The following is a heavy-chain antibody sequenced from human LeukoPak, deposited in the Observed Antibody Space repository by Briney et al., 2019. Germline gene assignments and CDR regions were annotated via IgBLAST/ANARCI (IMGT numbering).Heavy chain of an antibody. D-gene: IGHD3-10*01. V-gene: IGHV4-4*07. CDR3: ARGPTYGSAEPIDY. CDR1: GXSISGYY. CDR2: IYNIGNI. J-gene: IGHJ4*02. Sequence: SETLSLTCTVSGXSISGYYGSWIRQPAGKGLEWIGRIYNIGNINYNPSLKSRVTMSVDTSKNQFSLKLSSVTAADTAVYYCARGPTYGSAEPIDYWGQGTLVTVSS.